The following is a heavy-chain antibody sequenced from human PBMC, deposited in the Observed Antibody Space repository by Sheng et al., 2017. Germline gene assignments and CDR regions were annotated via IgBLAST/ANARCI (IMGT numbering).Heavy chain of an antibody. D-gene: IGHD2-2*02. V-gene: IGHV4-34*01. CDR3: ARPRFYCSSTSCYRKXNWFDP. CDR1: GGSFSGYY. CDR2: INHSGST. J-gene: IGHJ5*02. Sequence: QVQLQQWGAGLLKPSETLSLTCAVYGGSFSGYYWSWIRQPPGKGLEWIGEINHSGSTNYNPSLKSRVTISVDTSKNQFSLKLSSVTAADTAVYYCARPRFYCSSTSCYRKXNWFDPWGQGTLVTVSS.